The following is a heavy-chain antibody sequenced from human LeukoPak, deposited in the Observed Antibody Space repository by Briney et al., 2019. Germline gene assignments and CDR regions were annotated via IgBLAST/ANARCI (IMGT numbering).Heavy chain of an antibody. CDR3: ARGGYYDFWSGYYRPYPFDY. J-gene: IGHJ4*02. CDR2: INHSGST. V-gene: IGHV4-34*01. CDR1: GGSFSGYY. Sequence: SETLSLTCAVYGGSFSGYYWSWIRQPPGKGLEWIGEINHSGSTNYNPSLKSRVTISVDTSKNQFSLKLSSVTAADTAVYYCARGGYYDFWSGYYRPYPFDYWGQGTLVTVSS. D-gene: IGHD3-3*01.